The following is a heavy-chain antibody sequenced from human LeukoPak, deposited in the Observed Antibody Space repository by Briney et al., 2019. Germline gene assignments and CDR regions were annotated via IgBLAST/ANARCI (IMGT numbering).Heavy chain of an antibody. J-gene: IGHJ4*02. CDR2: ISAYNGNT. V-gene: IGHV1-18*01. CDR1: GYTFTSYG. CDR3: ARGPDCWIGYYILDY. Sequence: GASVKVSCKASGYTFTSYGISWVRQAPGQGLEWMGWISAYNGNTNYAQKLQGRVTMTTDTSTSTAYMELRSLRSDDTAVYYCARGPDCWIGYYILDYWGQGTLVTVSS. D-gene: IGHD3-3*01.